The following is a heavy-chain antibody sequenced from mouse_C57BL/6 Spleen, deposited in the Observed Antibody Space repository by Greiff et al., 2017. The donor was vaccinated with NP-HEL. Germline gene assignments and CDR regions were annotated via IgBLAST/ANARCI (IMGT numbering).Heavy chain of an antibody. CDR3: ARGSGSRYYDY. V-gene: IGHV1-42*01. CDR2: INPSTGGT. Sequence: EVQLQQSGPELVKPGASVKISCKASGYSFTGYYMNWVKQSPEKSLEWIGKINPSTGGTNYNQKFKAKATLTVDKSSSTAYMQLKSLTSEDSAVYYCARGSGSRYYDYWGQGTTLTVSS. CDR1: GYSFTGYY. J-gene: IGHJ2*01. D-gene: IGHD1-1*01.